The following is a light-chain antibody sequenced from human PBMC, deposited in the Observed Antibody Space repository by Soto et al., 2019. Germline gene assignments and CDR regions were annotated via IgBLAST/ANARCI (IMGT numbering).Light chain of an antibody. CDR2: DAS. J-gene: IGKJ3*01. CDR1: QSVSSY. CDR3: LQRSDWPRT. Sequence: EIVLTQSAATLSLSPGERATLSCRASQSVSSYLAWYQQKPGQAPRLLIYDASNRATGIPARFSGSGSGTDFTLTIISLEPEDFAVYYCLQRSDWPRTFGPGTKVDIK. V-gene: IGKV3-11*01.